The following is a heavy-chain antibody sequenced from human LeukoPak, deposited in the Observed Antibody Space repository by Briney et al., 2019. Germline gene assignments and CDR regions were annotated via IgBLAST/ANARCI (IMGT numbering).Heavy chain of an antibody. J-gene: IGHJ4*02. CDR3: ASFSYGDYSDY. D-gene: IGHD4-17*01. CDR1: GGSISSGSYY. Sequence: TSETLSLTCTVSGGSISSGSYYWSWIRQPAGKGLEWIGRIYTSGSTNYNPSLKSRVTISVDTSKNQFSLKLSSVTAADTAVYYCASFSYGDYSDYWGQGTLVTVSS. CDR2: IYTSGST. V-gene: IGHV4-61*02.